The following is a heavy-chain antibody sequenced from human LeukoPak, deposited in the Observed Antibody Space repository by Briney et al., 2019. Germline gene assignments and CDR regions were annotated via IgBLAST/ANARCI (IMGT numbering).Heavy chain of an antibody. D-gene: IGHD4-23*01. J-gene: IGHJ4*02. CDR2: ISISSNTI. V-gene: IGHV3-48*01. CDR3: ARRAGGYSHPYDY. CDR1: GFTFSSFS. Sequence: PGGSLRLSCAASGFTFSSFSMNWVRQAPGKGLEWVSYISISSNTIYYADSVKGRFTISRDNSKNTLYLQMNSLRAEDTAVYYCARRAGGYSHPYDYWGQGILVTVSS.